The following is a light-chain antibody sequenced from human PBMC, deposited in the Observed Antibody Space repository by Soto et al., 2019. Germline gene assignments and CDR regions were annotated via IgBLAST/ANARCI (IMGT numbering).Light chain of an antibody. V-gene: IGKV1-39*01. Sequence: DIQMTQSPSSLSASVGDRVTITCRASQSISSYLNWYQQKPGKAPKILTYAVSSLQSGVPSRFSGSGSGTDFTLTISSLQPEDFATYYCQQSYSTPLTFGPGTKVDIK. CDR2: AVS. J-gene: IGKJ3*01. CDR3: QQSYSTPLT. CDR1: QSISSY.